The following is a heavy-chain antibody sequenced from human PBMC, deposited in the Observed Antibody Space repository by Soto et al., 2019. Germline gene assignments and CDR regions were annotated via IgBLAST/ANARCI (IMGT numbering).Heavy chain of an antibody. CDR3: ARETPLHPDYGGNPFSDY. CDR2: SSTSSSYI. Sequence: GGSLRLSCAASGFTLSGYSMNCVRQAPGKGLEGVSSSSTSSSYIHYADSVNGRFTISRDNAENSLYLQMNSLRAEDTAIYYCARETPLHPDYGGNPFSDYWGQGTLVTVSS. D-gene: IGHD4-17*01. J-gene: IGHJ4*02. V-gene: IGHV3-21*01. CDR1: GFTLSGYS.